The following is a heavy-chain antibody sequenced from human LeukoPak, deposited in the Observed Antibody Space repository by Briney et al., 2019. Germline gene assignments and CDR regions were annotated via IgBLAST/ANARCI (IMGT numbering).Heavy chain of an antibody. CDR3: AMGKYSNSLDY. CDR1: GGSFSSYY. D-gene: IGHD4-11*01. Sequence: MASETLSLTCAVYGGSFSSYYWSRIRQPPGKGLEWIGEINHTGSTNFNPSLKSRVTISLDTSNNQFSLKLSSVTAADTAVYYCAMGKYSNSLDYWGQGTLVTVSS. J-gene: IGHJ4*02. V-gene: IGHV4-34*01. CDR2: INHTGST.